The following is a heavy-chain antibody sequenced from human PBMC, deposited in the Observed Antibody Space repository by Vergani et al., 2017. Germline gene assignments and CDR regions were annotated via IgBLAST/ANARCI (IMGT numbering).Heavy chain of an antibody. CDR2: IKSDGSIT. CDR3: AKXTALVGFGESYFDY. D-gene: IGHD3-10*01. J-gene: IGHJ4*02. V-gene: IGHV3-74*03. Sequence: DVHLAESGGGFFQPGGSLRLSCSASGFSFNSYWMHWVRQVPGKGLLWVSRIKSDGSITAYADSVKGRFTISRDNAQNTLYLQMNSLRAEDTAVYYCAKXTALVGFGESYFDYWGLGTLVTVSS. CDR1: GFSFNSYW.